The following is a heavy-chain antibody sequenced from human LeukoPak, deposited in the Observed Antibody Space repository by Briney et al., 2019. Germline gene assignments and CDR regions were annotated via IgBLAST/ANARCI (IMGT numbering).Heavy chain of an antibody. D-gene: IGHD6-13*01. J-gene: IGHJ5*02. CDR3: ARTTGYSSSCP. V-gene: IGHV4-34*01. CDR2: INHSGST. CDR1: GGSFSGYY. Sequence: NPSETLSLTCAVYGGSFSGYYWSWIRQPPGKGLEWIGEINHSGSTNYNPSLKSRVTISVDTSKNQFSLKLSSVTAADTAVYYCARTTGYSSSCPWGQGTLVTVSS.